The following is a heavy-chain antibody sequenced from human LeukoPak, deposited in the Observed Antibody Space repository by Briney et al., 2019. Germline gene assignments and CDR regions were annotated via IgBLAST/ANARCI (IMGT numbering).Heavy chain of an antibody. V-gene: IGHV4-34*01. D-gene: IGHD3-3*01. CDR3: ARGASDYDFWSGTSDV. CDR1: GGSLSGYY. J-gene: IGHJ6*04. CDR2: INHSGST. Sequence: SETLSLTCAVYGGSLSGYYWSWIRQPPGKGLEWIGEINHSGSTNYNPSLKSRVTISVDTSKNQFSLKLSSVTAADTAVYYCARGASDYDFWSGTSDVWGKGTTVTVSS.